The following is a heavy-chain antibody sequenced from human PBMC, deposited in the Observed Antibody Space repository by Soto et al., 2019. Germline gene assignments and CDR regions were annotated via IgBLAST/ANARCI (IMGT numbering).Heavy chain of an antibody. CDR3: ARTDSCDAFDI. Sequence: GGSLRSSLAASGFTLSGYSMNWVRQAPGKGLEWVSSIISSSSYIYYADSVKGRFTISRDNAKHSLYLQMNSLRAADTAVYDCARTDSCDAFDIWGQGTMVTVSS. D-gene: IGHD2-2*01. V-gene: IGHV3-21*01. CDR1: GFTLSGYS. CDR2: IISSSSYI. J-gene: IGHJ3*02.